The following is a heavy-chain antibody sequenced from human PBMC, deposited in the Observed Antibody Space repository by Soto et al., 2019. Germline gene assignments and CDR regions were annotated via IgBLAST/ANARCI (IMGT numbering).Heavy chain of an antibody. CDR1: GYTLTELS. CDR2: FDPEDGET. D-gene: IGHD3-3*01. Sequence: GASVKVSCKVSGYTLTELSMHWVRQAPGKGLEWMGGFDPEDGETIYAQKFQGRVTMTEDTSTDTAYMELSSLRSEDTAVYYCATPRGFWSGYSFDYWGQGTLVTVSS. J-gene: IGHJ4*02. V-gene: IGHV1-24*01. CDR3: ATPRGFWSGYSFDY.